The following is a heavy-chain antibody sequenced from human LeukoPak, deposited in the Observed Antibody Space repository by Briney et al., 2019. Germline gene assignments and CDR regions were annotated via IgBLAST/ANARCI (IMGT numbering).Heavy chain of an antibody. CDR2: ISSSSSTI. CDR3: ARGSWFDP. V-gene: IGHV3-48*01. J-gene: IGHJ5*02. CDR1: GFTFNTYS. Sequence: PGGSLRLSCAASGFTFNTYSMNWVRQAPGKGLEWVSYISSSSSTIYYADSVKGRFTISRDNAKNSLYLQMNSLRAEDTAVYYCARGSWFDPWGQGTLVTVSS.